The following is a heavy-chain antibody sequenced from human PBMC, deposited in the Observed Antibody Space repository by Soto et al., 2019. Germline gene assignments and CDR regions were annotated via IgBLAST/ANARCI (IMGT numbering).Heavy chain of an antibody. Sequence: QVQLVQSGAEVKKPGASVKVSCKASGYTFTSYYMHWVRQAPGQGLEWMGIINPSGGSTSYAQKFQGRVTMTRDTSTSTVYMELSSLRSEDTAVYYCARDGEWGSSGTTDYYFDYWGQGTLVTVSS. CDR2: INPSGGST. CDR1: GYTFTSYY. J-gene: IGHJ4*02. CDR3: ARDGEWGSSGTTDYYFDY. V-gene: IGHV1-46*01. D-gene: IGHD6-6*01.